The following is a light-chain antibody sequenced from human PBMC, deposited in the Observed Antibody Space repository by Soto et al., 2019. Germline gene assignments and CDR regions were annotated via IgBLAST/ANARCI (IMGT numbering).Light chain of an antibody. Sequence: DIQMTQSPSTLSASVGDRVTITCRASQSINTWLAWYQLKPGRAPKLLIYKASTLESGVSSRFSGSGSGTEFTPTISSLQPDDFATYYCQQYQTYSQFGQGTKVDIK. V-gene: IGKV1-5*03. CDR1: QSINTW. J-gene: IGKJ1*01. CDR3: QQYQTYSQ. CDR2: KAS.